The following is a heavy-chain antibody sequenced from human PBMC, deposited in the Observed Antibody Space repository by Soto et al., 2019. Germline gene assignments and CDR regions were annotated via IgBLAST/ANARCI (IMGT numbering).Heavy chain of an antibody. CDR2: INSDSSFI. CDR3: ARDRGTYMDV. D-gene: IGHD3-10*01. Sequence: GGSLRLSCAASGFTFSIYSMNWFRQAPGKGLEWVSCINSDSSFIYYADSVKGRFTISRDNAKNTLYLQMNSLRVEDTAVYYCARDRGTYMDVWGKGTTVTVSS. J-gene: IGHJ6*03. CDR1: GFTFSIYS. V-gene: IGHV3-21*01.